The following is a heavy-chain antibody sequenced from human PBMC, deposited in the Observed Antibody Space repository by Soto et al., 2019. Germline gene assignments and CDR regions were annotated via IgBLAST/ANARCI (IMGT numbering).Heavy chain of an antibody. CDR1: GASISDYY. V-gene: IGHV4-59*01. CDR3: ARHSISWYPEFDH. J-gene: IGHJ4*02. Sequence: SETLSLTCTVSGASISDYYWSWIRQPPGKGLEWIGQIFPSGSTNYNPSLKSRVTISEDTSKNQFSLKVSSVTAADTAFYYCARHSISWYPEFDHWGQGTLVTVSS. D-gene: IGHD6-13*01. CDR2: IFPSGST.